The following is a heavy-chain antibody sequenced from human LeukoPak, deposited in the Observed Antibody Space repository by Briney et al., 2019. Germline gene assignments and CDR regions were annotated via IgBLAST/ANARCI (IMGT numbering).Heavy chain of an antibody. CDR3: ARVEETATSY. J-gene: IGHJ4*02. Sequence: ASVKVSCKASGYTFTGYYMHWVRQAPGQGLEWMGWINPNSGGTNYAQKFQGRVTMTRDASISTAYMELSRLRSDDTAVYYCARVEETATSYWGQGTLVTVSS. CDR1: GYTFTGYY. CDR2: INPNSGGT. V-gene: IGHV1-2*02.